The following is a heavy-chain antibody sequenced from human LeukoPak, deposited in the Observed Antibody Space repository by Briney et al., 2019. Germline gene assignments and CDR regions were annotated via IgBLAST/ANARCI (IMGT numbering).Heavy chain of an antibody. Sequence: SETLSLTCTVSGGSISSYYWSWIRQPPGKGLEWIGYIYYSGSTNYNPSLKSRVTISVDTSKNQFSLKLSSVTAADTAVYYCATRGDTAPHSDWFDPWGQGTLVTVSS. V-gene: IGHV4-59*12. J-gene: IGHJ5*02. D-gene: IGHD5-18*01. CDR3: ATRGDTAPHSDWFDP. CDR2: IYYSGST. CDR1: GGSISSYY.